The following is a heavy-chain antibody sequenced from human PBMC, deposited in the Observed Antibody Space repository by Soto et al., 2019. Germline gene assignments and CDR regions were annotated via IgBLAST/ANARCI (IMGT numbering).Heavy chain of an antibody. CDR3: ARQLSYSSGWYRWFDP. V-gene: IGHV4-59*01. J-gene: IGHJ5*02. D-gene: IGHD6-19*01. CDR1: GGSISSYY. Sequence: SETLSLTCTVSGGSISSYYWSWIRQPPGKGLEWIGYIYYSGSTNYNPSLKSRVTISVDTSKNQFSLKLSSVTAADTAVYYCARQLSYSSGWYRWFDPWGKGTLVTVSS. CDR2: IYYSGST.